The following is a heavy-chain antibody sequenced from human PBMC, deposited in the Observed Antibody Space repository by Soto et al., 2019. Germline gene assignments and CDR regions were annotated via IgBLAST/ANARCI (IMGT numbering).Heavy chain of an antibody. J-gene: IGHJ4*02. CDR2: IYYSGST. V-gene: IGHV4-39*01. CDR3: ARGGPGYSSSWPYYFEY. CDR1: FGSISSSSYY. Sequence: SETLSLTCAFSFGSISSSSYYWGFVHQPPVKVLEWIGSIYYSGSTYYNPSLKSRVTISVDTSKNQFSLKLSSVTAADTAVYYCARGGPGYSSSWPYYFEYWGQGTLVTVSS. D-gene: IGHD6-13*01.